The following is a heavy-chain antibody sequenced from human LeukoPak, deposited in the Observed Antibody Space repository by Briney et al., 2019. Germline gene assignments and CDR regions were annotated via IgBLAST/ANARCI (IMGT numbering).Heavy chain of an antibody. CDR2: IFYTGST. CDR3: ARKVRKGYYYYYMDV. J-gene: IGHJ6*03. CDR1: GGSISSYY. Sequence: SETLSLTCTVSGGSISSYYWSWIRQPPGKGLEWIGYIFYTGSTNYNPSLKSRVTISVDTSKNQFSLKLTSVTAADTAVYYCARKVRKGYYYYYMDVWGKGTTVTVSS. V-gene: IGHV4-59*08.